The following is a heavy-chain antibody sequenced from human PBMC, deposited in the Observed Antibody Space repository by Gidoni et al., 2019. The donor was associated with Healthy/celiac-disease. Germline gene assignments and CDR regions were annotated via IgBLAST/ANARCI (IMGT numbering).Heavy chain of an antibody. J-gene: IGHJ4*02. V-gene: IGHV3-30*18. D-gene: IGHD2-2*01. CDR2: ISYDGSNK. CDR1: GFTFRRYG. CDR3: AKIWSRVVVVPAARDY. Sequence: QVQLVESGGGVVPPGRSLRLSCASSGFTFRRYGMHWVRQAPGKGLEWVAVISYDGSNKYYADSVKGRFTISRDNSKNTLYLQMNSLRAEDTAVYYCAKIWSRVVVVPAARDYWGQGTLVTVSS.